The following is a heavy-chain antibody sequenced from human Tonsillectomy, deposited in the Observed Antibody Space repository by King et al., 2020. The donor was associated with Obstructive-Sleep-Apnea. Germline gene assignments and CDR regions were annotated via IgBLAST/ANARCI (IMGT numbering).Heavy chain of an antibody. J-gene: IGHJ3*02. D-gene: IGHD3-16*01. CDR1: AGSISSYY. CDR3: VGATGGSTDAFDI. V-gene: IGHV4-59*01. Sequence: VQLQESGPGLVKPSETLSLICTVSAGSISSYYWSWIRQPPGKGLEWIGYVYYSGSTNSNPSLYRRVTISIDTSKKQFSLKVNSVTAADTAMYYCVGATGGSTDAFDIWGQGTMVTVSS. CDR2: VYYSGST.